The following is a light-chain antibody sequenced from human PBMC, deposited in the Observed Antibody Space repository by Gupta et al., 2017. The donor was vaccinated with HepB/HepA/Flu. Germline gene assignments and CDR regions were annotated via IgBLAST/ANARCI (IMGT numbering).Light chain of an antibody. Sequence: SYVLPQPPSMSVSPGKTARITCGGINIGGKSVNWYQQKAGQAPMVVVYDDSDRPSGVPERFSGSNSGNTATLTISRAEAGDEADYYCQVWDSNSDHWVFGGGTKLTVL. J-gene: IGLJ3*02. CDR3: QVWDSNSDHWV. V-gene: IGLV3-21*03. CDR2: DDS. CDR1: NIGGKS.